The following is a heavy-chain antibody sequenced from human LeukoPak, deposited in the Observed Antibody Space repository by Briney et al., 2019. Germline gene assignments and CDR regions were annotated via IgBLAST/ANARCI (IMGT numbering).Heavy chain of an antibody. CDR1: GGSISSYY. V-gene: IGHV4-59*08. CDR2: IYYSGST. J-gene: IGHJ4*02. Sequence: SETLSLTCTVSGGSISSYYWSWIRQPPRKGLEWIGYIYYSGSTNYNPSLKSRVTISVDTSKNQFSLKLSSVTAADTAVYYCARHSVGATPFDYWGQGTLVTVSS. D-gene: IGHD1-26*01. CDR3: ARHSVGATPFDY.